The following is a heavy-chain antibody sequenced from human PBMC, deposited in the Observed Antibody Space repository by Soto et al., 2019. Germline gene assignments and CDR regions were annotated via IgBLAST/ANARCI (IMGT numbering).Heavy chain of an antibody. Sequence: ASVKVSCKASGYTFTSYGISWVRQAPGQGLEWMGGISAYNGNTNYAQKLQGRVTMTTDTSTSTAYMELRSLTSDDTAVYYCARVGRLDYYGSGSYYTGKYYYYMDVWGKGTTVTVSS. J-gene: IGHJ6*03. CDR3: ARVGRLDYYGSGSYYTGKYYYYMDV. V-gene: IGHV1-18*01. CDR2: ISAYNGNT. D-gene: IGHD3-10*01. CDR1: GYTFTSYG.